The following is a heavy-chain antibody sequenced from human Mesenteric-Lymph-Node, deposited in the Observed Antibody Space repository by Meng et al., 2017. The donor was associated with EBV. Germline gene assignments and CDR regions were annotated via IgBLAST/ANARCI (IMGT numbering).Heavy chain of an antibody. CDR3: AKGRIVARSPWLDP. D-gene: IGHD6-6*01. Sequence: QVRLQQCGADLLKPSEILSHSCVFYGGFFSGYYWSWIRQPQGKGLEWIGEINHSGDASYNPSLKSRVIISVDTAKNQFSLKLNSLTAADTAVYYCAKGRIVARSPWLDPWGQGILVTVSS. V-gene: IGHV4-34*01. CDR2: INHSGDA. J-gene: IGHJ5*02. CDR1: GGFFSGYY.